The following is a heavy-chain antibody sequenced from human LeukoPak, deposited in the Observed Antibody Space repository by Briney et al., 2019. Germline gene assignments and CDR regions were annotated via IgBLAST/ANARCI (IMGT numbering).Heavy chain of an antibody. CDR1: GFTFSNYL. J-gene: IGHJ4*01. CDR2: ISHSGSSI. V-gene: IGHV3-23*01. CDR3: AMALDY. Sequence: GGSLRLSCVASGFTFSNYLMNWVRQAPGKGLEWVSGISHSGSSIYYADSVKGRFTISRDNSKNTLYLQMDRLRVEDTAVYYCAMALDYRGHGTLVTVSS.